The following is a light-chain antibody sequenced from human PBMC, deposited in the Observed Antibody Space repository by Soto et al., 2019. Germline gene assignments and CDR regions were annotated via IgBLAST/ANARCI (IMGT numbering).Light chain of an antibody. V-gene: IGLV4-69*01. CDR1: SGDGNYA. CDR3: QTWGTGIRV. CDR2: LNSDGSH. Sequence: QSVLTQSPSASASLGASVKLTCTLSSGDGNYAIAWHQQQPEKGPRYLMKLNSDGSHSRGAGIPDCYSGAISGAERYLTIPTLQSEDEADYYCQTWGTGIRVFGGSTKHPVL. J-gene: IGLJ2*01.